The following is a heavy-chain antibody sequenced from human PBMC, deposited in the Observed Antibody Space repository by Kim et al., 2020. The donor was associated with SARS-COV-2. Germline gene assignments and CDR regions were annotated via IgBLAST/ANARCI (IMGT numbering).Heavy chain of an antibody. CDR3: AKGAYVVVSPSFDY. J-gene: IGHJ4*02. Sequence: GGSLRLSCAASGFAFSSYGMHWVRQAPGKGLEWVAVISYDGSNKYYADSVKGRFTISRDNSKNTLYLQMNSLRVEDTAVYYCAKGAYVVVSPSFDYWGQGSLVTVSS. D-gene: IGHD2-21*01. CDR1: GFAFSSYG. V-gene: IGHV3-30*18. CDR2: ISYDGSNK.